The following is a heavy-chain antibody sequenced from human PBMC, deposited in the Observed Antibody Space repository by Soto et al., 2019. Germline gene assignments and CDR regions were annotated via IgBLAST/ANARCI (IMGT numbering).Heavy chain of an antibody. CDR1: GGTFSSYA. V-gene: IGHV1-69*13. Sequence: SVKVSCKXSGGTFSSYAISWVRQAPGQGLEWMGGIIPIFGTANYAQKFQGRVTITADESTSTAYMELSSLRSEDTAVYYCARAPYGSATKPEFDYWGQGTLVTVSS. CDR3: ARAPYGSATKPEFDY. D-gene: IGHD6-25*01. CDR2: IIPIFGTA. J-gene: IGHJ4*02.